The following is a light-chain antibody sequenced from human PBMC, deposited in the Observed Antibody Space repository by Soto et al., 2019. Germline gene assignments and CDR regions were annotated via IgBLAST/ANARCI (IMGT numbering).Light chain of an antibody. CDR2: AAS. Sequence: DIQMTQSPSSPSASVGDRVTITCRASQSMSSYLNWYQHKPGKAPKLLIYAASSLQSGVPSRFSGSGSGTDFTLTISSLQPEDFATYYCQQSYSNPLTFCQGTKVEIK. CDR3: QQSYSNPLT. CDR1: QSMSSY. J-gene: IGKJ1*01. V-gene: IGKV1-39*01.